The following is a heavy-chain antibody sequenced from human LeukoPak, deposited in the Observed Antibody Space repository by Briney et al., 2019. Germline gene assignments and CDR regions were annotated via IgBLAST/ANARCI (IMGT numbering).Heavy chain of an antibody. CDR2: INQDGSEE. J-gene: IGHJ4*02. D-gene: IGHD3-10*01. Sequence: GRSLRLSCATSGFIFSNYWMNWVRQTAGKGLEWVANINQDGSEENYVDPVKGRFTISRDNAKNSLYLQMNSLRAEDTAVYYCARDRAMDDYWGQGTLVTVSS. V-gene: IGHV3-7*01. CDR1: GFIFSNYW. CDR3: ARDRAMDDY.